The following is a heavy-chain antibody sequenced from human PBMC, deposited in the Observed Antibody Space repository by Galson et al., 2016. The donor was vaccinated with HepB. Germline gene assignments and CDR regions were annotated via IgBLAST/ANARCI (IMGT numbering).Heavy chain of an antibody. CDR3: ASGMSYDFWSGFRLEY. V-gene: IGHV3-53*01. J-gene: IGHJ4*02. Sequence: SLRLSCAASGFDVSSNYMSWVRQAPGKGLEWVSVIYRGGSPFYADSVKGRFTISRDNSKNTVYFQMNSLRAEDTAVYYCASGMSYDFWSGFRLEYWGQGTLVTGSS. CDR2: IYRGGSP. D-gene: IGHD3-3*01. CDR1: GFDVSSNY.